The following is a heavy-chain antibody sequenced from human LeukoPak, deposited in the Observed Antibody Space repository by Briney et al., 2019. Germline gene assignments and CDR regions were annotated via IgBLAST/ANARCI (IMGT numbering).Heavy chain of an antibody. V-gene: IGHV3-48*01. CDR2: ISSSSSTI. CDR1: GFTFSSYS. CDR3: ARGARYCSGGSCYHSGNFDY. D-gene: IGHD2-15*01. J-gene: IGHJ4*02. Sequence: PGGSLRLSCAASGFTFSSYSMNWVRQAPGKGLEWVSYISSSSSTIYYADSVKGRFTISRDNAKNSLYLQMNSLRAEDTAVYYCARGARYCSGGSCYHSGNFDYWGQGTLVTVSS.